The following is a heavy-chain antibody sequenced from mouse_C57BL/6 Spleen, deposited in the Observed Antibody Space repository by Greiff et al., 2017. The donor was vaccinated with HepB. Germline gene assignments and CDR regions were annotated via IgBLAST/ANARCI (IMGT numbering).Heavy chain of an antibody. CDR3: ARGNPYYAMDY. V-gene: IGHV1-55*01. J-gene: IGHJ4*01. CDR1: GYTFTSYW. Sequence: QVQLQQPGAELVKPGASVKLSCKASGYTFTSYWITWVKQRPGQGLEWIGDIYPGSGSTNYNEKFKSKATLTVDTSSSTAYMQLSSLTSEDSAVDYCARGNPYYAMDYWGQGTSVTVSS. CDR2: IYPGSGST.